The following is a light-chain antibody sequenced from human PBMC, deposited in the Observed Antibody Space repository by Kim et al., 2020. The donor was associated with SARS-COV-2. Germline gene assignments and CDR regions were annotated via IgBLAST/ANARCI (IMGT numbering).Light chain of an antibody. V-gene: IGKV4-1*01. J-gene: IGKJ5*01. Sequence: TTITCKSSQSVLSSSNNRNYLSWHQQKSGQPPRLLIYGASSRKSGVPDRFGGSVSGTDFTLTISSLQAEDVAVYYCQQYYTTPITFGQGTRLEIK. CDR3: QQYYTTPIT. CDR1: QSVLSSSNNRNY. CDR2: GAS.